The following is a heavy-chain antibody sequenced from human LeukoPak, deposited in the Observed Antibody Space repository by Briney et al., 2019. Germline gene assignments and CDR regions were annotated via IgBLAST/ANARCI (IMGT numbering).Heavy chain of an antibody. CDR3: ARRDYDYVWGSYRAFDI. V-gene: IGHV4-34*01. CDR1: GRSFSVYY. J-gene: IGHJ3*02. D-gene: IGHD3-16*02. Sequence: SDTLSLTCAVYGRSFSVYYWSWIRQPPGKGRGWIGEINQSGRPNFNPLLKSRVTISVDTSKNQFSLKLSAVTAADTAVYYCARRDYDYVWGSYRAFDIWGQGTMVTVSS. CDR2: INQSGRP.